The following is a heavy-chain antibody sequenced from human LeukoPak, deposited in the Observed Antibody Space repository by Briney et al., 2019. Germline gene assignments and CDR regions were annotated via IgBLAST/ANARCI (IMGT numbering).Heavy chain of an antibody. CDR3: ARQGLYGDCDY. D-gene: IGHD4-17*01. CDR1: GFTFNRYA. Sequence: GGSXXLSCAASGFTFNRYAIHWVRQAPGKGXEWVTVISSDGNDQHYADSVKGRFTISRDNAKNSLYLQMNSLRAEDTAVYFCARQGLYGDCDYWGQGTLVTVSS. J-gene: IGHJ4*02. V-gene: IGHV3-30-3*01. CDR2: ISSDGNDQ.